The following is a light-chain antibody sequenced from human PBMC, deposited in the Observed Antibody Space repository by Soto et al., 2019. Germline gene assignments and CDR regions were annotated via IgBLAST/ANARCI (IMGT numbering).Light chain of an antibody. CDR1: QSVLYSSTNKSY. CDR2: WAS. Sequence: DIVMTQSPDSLAVPLGERATINCKSSQSVLYSSTNKSYLTWYKQKPGQPPKLLIYWASTRESGVPDRFSGSGSATDFTLTISSLQAEDVAVYYCQQYYSIPYTFGQGTKLEIK. J-gene: IGKJ2*01. CDR3: QQYYSIPYT. V-gene: IGKV4-1*01.